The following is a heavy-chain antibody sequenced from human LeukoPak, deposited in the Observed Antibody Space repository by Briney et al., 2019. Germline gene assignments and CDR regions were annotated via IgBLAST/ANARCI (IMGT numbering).Heavy chain of an antibody. Sequence: GGSLRLSCAASGFTFSSYAMSWVRQAPGKGLEWVSAISGSGGSTYYADSVKGRFTISRDNSKNTLYLQMNSLRAEDTAVYYCARGHKGGNPYYYYYGMDVWGQGTTVTVSS. V-gene: IGHV3-23*01. CDR2: ISGSGGST. CDR1: GFTFSSYA. J-gene: IGHJ6*02. CDR3: ARGHKGGNPYYYYYGMDV. D-gene: IGHD4-23*01.